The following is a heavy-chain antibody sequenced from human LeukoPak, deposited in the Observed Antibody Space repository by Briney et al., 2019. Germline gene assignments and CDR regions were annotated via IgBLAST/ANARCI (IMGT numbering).Heavy chain of an antibody. CDR1: GGSISSYY. CDR3: ARDSLAIAAAGSGFDY. Sequence: SETLSLTCTVSGGSISSYYWSWIRQPAGKGLEWIGRIYTSGSTNYNPSLKSRVTMSVDTSKNQFSLKLSSVTAADTAVYYCARDSLAIAAAGSGFDYWGQGTLATVSS. V-gene: IGHV4-4*07. D-gene: IGHD6-13*01. J-gene: IGHJ4*02. CDR2: IYTSGST.